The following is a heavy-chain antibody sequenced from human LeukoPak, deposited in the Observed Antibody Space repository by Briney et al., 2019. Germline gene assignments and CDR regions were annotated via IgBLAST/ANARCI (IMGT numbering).Heavy chain of an antibody. V-gene: IGHV1-18*01. CDR3: AITFGGVIVNSYFDY. D-gene: IGHD3-16*02. J-gene: IGHJ4*02. Sequence: ASVKVSCKASGYTFTSYGISWVRQAPGQGLEWMGWISAYNGSTNYAQKLQGRVTMTTDTSTSTAYMELRSLRSDDTAVYYCAITFGGVIVNSYFDYWGQGTLVTVSS. CDR1: GYTFTSYG. CDR2: ISAYNGST.